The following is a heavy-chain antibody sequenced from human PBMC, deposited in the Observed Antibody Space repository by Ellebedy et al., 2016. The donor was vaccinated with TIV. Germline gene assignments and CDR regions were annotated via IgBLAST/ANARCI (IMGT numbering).Heavy chain of an antibody. Sequence: ASVKVSCXASGYTFTSYDINWVRQATGQGLEWMGWMNPNSGNTGYAQKFQGRVTMTRNTSISTAYMELSSLRSEDTAVYYCARVDLYDILTGWGPRNYYGMDVWGQGTTVTVSS. CDR3: ARVDLYDILTGWGPRNYYGMDV. CDR1: GYTFTSYD. CDR2: MNPNSGNT. J-gene: IGHJ6*02. D-gene: IGHD3-9*01. V-gene: IGHV1-8*01.